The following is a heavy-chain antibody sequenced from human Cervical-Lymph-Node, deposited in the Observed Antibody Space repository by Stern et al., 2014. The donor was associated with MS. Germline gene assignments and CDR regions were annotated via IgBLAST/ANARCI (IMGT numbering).Heavy chain of an antibody. CDR2: FNPSGGKT. Sequence: QVQLVESGAEIRKPGASVKISCEASGYTFTTYYMHWVRQAPGQGLEWVALFNPSGGKTTYAQRFQGRVTVIGDTSTSTVYMELTGLRSEDTAVYYCARVLSLATSDSWGQGTLVIVSS. J-gene: IGHJ4*02. CDR3: ARVLSLATSDS. CDR1: GYTFTTYY. D-gene: IGHD1-1*01. V-gene: IGHV1-46*01.